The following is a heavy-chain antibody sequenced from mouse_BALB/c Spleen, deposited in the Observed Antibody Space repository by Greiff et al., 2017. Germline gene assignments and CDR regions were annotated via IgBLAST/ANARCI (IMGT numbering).Heavy chain of an antibody. J-gene: IGHJ4*01. V-gene: IGHV5-9-4*01. Sequence: EVQGVESGGGLVKPGGSLKLSCAASGFTFSSYAMSWVRQSPEKRLEWVAEISSGGSYTYYPDTVTGRFTISRDNAKNTMYLEMSSLRSEDTAMYYCAREEVYGSHKYAMDYWGQGTSVTVSS. CDR2: ISSGGSYT. CDR3: AREEVYGSHKYAMDY. D-gene: IGHD1-1*01. CDR1: GFTFSSYA.